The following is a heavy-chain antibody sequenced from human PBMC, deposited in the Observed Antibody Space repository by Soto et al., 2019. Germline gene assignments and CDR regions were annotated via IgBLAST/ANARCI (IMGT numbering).Heavy chain of an antibody. J-gene: IGHJ6*02. CDR1: GDSVSSNSAA. Sequence: SQTLSLTCAISGDSVSSNSAAWNWIRQSPSRGLEWLGRTYYRSKWYNDYAVSVKSRITIDPDTSKNQFSLQLNSVTPEDTAVYYCARYLGILTGYSLYYYYGMDVWGQGTTVTVSS. D-gene: IGHD3-9*01. V-gene: IGHV6-1*01. CDR3: ARYLGILTGYSLYYYYGMDV. CDR2: TYYRSKWYN.